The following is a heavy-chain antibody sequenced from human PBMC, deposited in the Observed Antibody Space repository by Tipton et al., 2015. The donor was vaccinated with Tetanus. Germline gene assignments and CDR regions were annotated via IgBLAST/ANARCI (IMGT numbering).Heavy chain of an antibody. CDR2: IFHSGST. CDR1: GGSMSNNY. Sequence: GLVKPSETLSLTCTVSGGSMSNNYWSWIRQPPGKGLEWIAYIFHSGSTNYSPSLKSRVAISMDTSKNQISLKLSSVTAEDTAVYYCARRSYCSSSRCFDAFDLWGQGTMVTVSS. V-gene: IGHV4-59*01. D-gene: IGHD2-2*01. CDR3: ARRSYCSSSRCFDAFDL. J-gene: IGHJ3*01.